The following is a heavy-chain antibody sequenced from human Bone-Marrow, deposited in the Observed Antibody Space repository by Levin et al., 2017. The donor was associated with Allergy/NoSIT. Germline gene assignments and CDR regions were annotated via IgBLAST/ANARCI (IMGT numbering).Heavy chain of an antibody. J-gene: IGHJ5*02. CDR2: INHSGST. V-gene: IGHV4-34*01. D-gene: IGHD2-2*01. CDR1: GGSFSGYY. Sequence: SETLSLTCAVYGGSFSGYYWSWIRQPPGKGLEWIGEINHSGSTNYNPSLKSRVTISVDTTKNQFSLKLSSVTAADTAVYYCARGRNDIVVVPAAPFDPWGQGTLVTVSS. CDR3: ARGRNDIVVVPAAPFDP.